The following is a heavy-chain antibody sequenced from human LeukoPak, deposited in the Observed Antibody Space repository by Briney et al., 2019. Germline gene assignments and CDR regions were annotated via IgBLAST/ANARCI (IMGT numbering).Heavy chain of an antibody. CDR2: ISGSGGST. CDR1: GFTFSSYA. D-gene: IGHD3-10*01. V-gene: IGHV3-23*01. J-gene: IGHJ6*02. Sequence: GGSLRLSCAASGFTFSSYAMSWVRQAPGKGLEWVSAISGSGGSTYYADSVKGRFTISRDNSKNTLYLQMNSLRAEDTAVYYCAKGGYGSGSYYSFSPYYYYGMDVWGQGTTVTVSS. CDR3: AKGGYGSGSYYSFSPYYYYGMDV.